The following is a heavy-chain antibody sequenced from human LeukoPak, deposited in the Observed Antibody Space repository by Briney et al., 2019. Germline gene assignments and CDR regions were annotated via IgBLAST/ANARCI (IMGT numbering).Heavy chain of an antibody. CDR1: GFTFDDYA. CDR3: AKDLDHSASYYAFDY. V-gene: IGHV3-43D*03. D-gene: IGHD1-26*01. J-gene: IGHJ4*02. CDR2: ISWDGGST. Sequence: GGSLRLSCAASGFTFDDYAMHWVRQAPGKGLEWVSLISWDGGSTYYADSVKGRFTICRDNSKNSLYLQMNSLRAEDTALYYCAKDLDHSASYYAFDYWGQGTLVTVSS.